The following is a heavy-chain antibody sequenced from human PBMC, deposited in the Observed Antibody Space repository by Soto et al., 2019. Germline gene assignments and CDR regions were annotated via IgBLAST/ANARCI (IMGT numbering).Heavy chain of an antibody. CDR1: GGSFSCYY. D-gene: IGHD3-10*01. Sequence: PSETRSLTCAVYGGSFSCYYWSWMRQPPGKGLEWIGEINHSGSTNYNPSLKSRVTISVDTSKNQFSLKLSSVTAADTAVYYCARRKQPDPGNNWFDPWGQGTLVTVSS. CDR3: ARRKQPDPGNNWFDP. CDR2: INHSGST. V-gene: IGHV4-34*01. J-gene: IGHJ5*02.